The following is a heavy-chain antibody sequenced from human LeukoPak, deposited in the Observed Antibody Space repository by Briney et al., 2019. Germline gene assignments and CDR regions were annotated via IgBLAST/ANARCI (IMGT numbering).Heavy chain of an antibody. V-gene: IGHV1-46*01. CDR2: INPSGGTT. CDR3: ARPTSIIPASNVYYYYYAMDV. CDR1: GYTFTNYY. D-gene: IGHD2-2*01. J-gene: IGHJ6*02. Sequence: ASVKVSCKASGYTFTNYYMHWVRQAPGQGLEWMGIINPSGGTTTYAHKFQDRVTMTRGTSTSTVYMEVSSLRPEDTAAYYCARPTSIIPASNVYYYYYAMDVRGQGTTVTVSS.